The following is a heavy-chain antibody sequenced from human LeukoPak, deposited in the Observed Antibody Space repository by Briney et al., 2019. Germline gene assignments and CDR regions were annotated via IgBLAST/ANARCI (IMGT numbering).Heavy chain of an antibody. D-gene: IGHD2-15*01. Sequence: GGSLRLSCAASGFTFSSYSMNWVRQAPGKGLEWVSSISSSSSYIYYADSVKGRFTISRDNAKNSLYLQMNSLRAEDTAVYYCARDVSGGSCYLGCWFDPWGQGTLVTVSS. V-gene: IGHV3-21*01. CDR3: ARDVSGGSCYLGCWFDP. CDR1: GFTFSSYS. CDR2: ISSSSSYI. J-gene: IGHJ5*02.